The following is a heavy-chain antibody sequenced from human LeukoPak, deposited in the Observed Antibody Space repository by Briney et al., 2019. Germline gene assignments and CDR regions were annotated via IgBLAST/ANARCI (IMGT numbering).Heavy chain of an antibody. Sequence: SETLSLTCTVSGGSISSSSYYWGWIRQPPGKGLEWIGSIYYSGSTYYNPSLKSRVTISVDTSKNQFSLKLSSVTAADTAVYYCARVPRYSSGWYPPYFDYWGQGTLVTVSS. D-gene: IGHD6-19*01. CDR1: GGSISSSSYY. CDR2: IYYSGST. V-gene: IGHV4-39*07. CDR3: ARVPRYSSGWYPPYFDY. J-gene: IGHJ4*02.